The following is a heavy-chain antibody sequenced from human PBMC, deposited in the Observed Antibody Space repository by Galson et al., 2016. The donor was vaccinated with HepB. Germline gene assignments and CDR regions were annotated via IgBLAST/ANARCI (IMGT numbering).Heavy chain of an antibody. CDR1: GFSFTSHW. V-gene: IGHV3-74*01. CDR2: INSDGRTT. D-gene: IGHD1-26*01. CDR3: ARGFRGMGPTYYSFYSMDV. J-gene: IGHJ6*03. Sequence: SLRLSCAASGFSFTSHWMHWVRQAPGKGPVWVSHINSDGRTTRYTDSVKGRFTISRDIAKNTLYLQMNSLRAGDTAVYFCARGFRGMGPTYYSFYSMDVWGKGTAVTVSS.